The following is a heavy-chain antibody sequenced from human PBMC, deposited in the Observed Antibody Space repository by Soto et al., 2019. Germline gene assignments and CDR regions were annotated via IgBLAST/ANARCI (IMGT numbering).Heavy chain of an antibody. CDR2: ISKSGTTT. CDR1: GFTFSSYG. Sequence: GGSLRLSCVGSGFTFSSYGMNWVRQGPGKGLEWLSSISKSGTTTYYADSVQGRLTISRDNAKNTLYLQMNSLRAEDTAVYYCVRGDGDYNDGNGYLARHWGQGTLVTVSS. CDR3: VRGDGDYNDGNGYLARH. J-gene: IGHJ4*02. D-gene: IGHD5-18*01. V-gene: IGHV3-48*03.